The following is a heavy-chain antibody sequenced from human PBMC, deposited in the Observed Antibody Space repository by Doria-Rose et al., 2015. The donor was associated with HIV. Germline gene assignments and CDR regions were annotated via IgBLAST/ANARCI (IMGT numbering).Heavy chain of an antibody. J-gene: IGHJ5*02. CDR3: ARRVQTPNWFDP. V-gene: IGHV5-51*03. Sequence: VQLVQSGAEVKKPGDSLKISCKGSGYTFISYWIGWVRQMPGQGLGLMGIIYPGDSDTKYSPSFQGQVTISAKKTISTADLQWSSLKASDPAMYYCARRVQTPNWFDPAGQR. CDR1: GYTFISYW. CDR2: IYPGDSDT.